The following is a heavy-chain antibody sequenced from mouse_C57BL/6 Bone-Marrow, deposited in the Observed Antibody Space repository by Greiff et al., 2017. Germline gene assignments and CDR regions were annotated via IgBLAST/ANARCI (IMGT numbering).Heavy chain of an antibody. D-gene: IGHD2-3*01. J-gene: IGHJ1*03. V-gene: IGHV1-80*01. CDR1: GYAFSSYW. CDR2: IYPGDGDT. CDR3: ARDGYHWYFDV. Sequence: QLQLKESGAELVKPGASVKISCKASGYAFSSYWMNWVKQRPGKGLEWIGQIYPGDGDTNYNGKFKGKATLTADKSSSTAYMQLSSLTSEDSAVYFCARDGYHWYFDVWGTGTTVTVSS.